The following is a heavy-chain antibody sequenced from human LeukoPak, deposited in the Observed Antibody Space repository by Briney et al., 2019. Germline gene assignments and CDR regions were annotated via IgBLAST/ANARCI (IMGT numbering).Heavy chain of an antibody. D-gene: IGHD1-26*01. CDR3: ARGSLSGSYPFDY. Sequence: SETLSLTCTVSGGSISSYYWSWIRQPPGKGLEWIGYIYYSGSTNYNPSLKSRVTISVDTSKNQFSLRLSSVTAADTAVYYCARGSLSGSYPFDYWGQGTLVTVSS. CDR1: GGSISSYY. CDR2: IYYSGST. J-gene: IGHJ4*02. V-gene: IGHV4-59*01.